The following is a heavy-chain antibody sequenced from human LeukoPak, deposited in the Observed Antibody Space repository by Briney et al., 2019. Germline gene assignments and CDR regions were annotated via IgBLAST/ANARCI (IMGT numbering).Heavy chain of an antibody. D-gene: IGHD3-22*01. V-gene: IGHV3-66*01. J-gene: IGHJ4*02. CDR1: GFTVSSNY. CDR2: IYSGGST. Sequence: GGSLRLSCAASGFTVSSNYMSWVRQAPGKGLEWVSVIYSGGSTYYADSVKGRFTISRDTSKNTLYLQMNSLRAEDTAVYFCARDLSGSSGLGTDYWGQGTLVTVSS. CDR3: ARDLSGSSGLGTDY.